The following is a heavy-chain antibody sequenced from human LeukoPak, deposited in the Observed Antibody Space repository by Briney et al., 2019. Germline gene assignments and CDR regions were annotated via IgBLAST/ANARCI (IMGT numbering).Heavy chain of an antibody. Sequence: PGGSLRLSCAASGFTFSSYAMHWVRQAPGKGLEWVAVVSYDGSNKYFADSVKGRFTISRDNSKNTLYLQMNSLRAEDTAVYYCSSWSYYYYGMDVWGQGTTVTVSS. J-gene: IGHJ6*02. V-gene: IGHV3-30-3*01. D-gene: IGHD6-13*01. CDR3: SSWSYYYYGMDV. CDR2: VSYDGSNK. CDR1: GFTFSSYA.